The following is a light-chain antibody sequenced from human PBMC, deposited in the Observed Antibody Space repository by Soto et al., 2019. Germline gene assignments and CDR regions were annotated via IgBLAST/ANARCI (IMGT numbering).Light chain of an antibody. V-gene: IGKV3-15*01. Sequence: DIVVTQSPATLSASPGERVTLSCRASQFVSSRLAWYQRRPGQVPRLLIYDTSTRAPGISARFNGSGSGTEFTLTISSLQSEDFAVYYCHEYIQWPPGMFGPGTTVDIK. CDR1: QFVSSR. J-gene: IGKJ1*01. CDR2: DTS. CDR3: HEYIQWPPGM.